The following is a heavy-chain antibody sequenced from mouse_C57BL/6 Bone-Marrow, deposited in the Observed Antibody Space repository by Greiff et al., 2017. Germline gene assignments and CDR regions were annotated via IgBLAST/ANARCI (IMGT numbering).Heavy chain of an antibody. J-gene: IGHJ3*01. D-gene: IGHD2-2*01. V-gene: IGHV14-3*01. CDR1: GFNIKNTY. Sequence: VQLQQSVAELVRPGASVKLSCTASGFNIKNTYMHWVQQRPEQGLEWIGRIDPANGNTKYAPKFQCKATIPAATASNTAYLQSSSLKSEDTAIYYCARDLVWLRPSWFAYWGQGTLVTVSA. CDR2: IDPANGNT. CDR3: ARDLVWLRPSWFAY.